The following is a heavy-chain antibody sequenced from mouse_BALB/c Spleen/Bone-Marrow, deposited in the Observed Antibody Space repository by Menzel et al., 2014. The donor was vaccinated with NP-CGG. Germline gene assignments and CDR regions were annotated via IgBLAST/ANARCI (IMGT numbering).Heavy chain of an antibody. CDR1: GFSLTSYG. J-gene: IGHJ4*01. V-gene: IGHV2-9*02. CDR3: ARVYYYAMDY. Sequence: VKLMESGPGLVAPSQSLSITCTVSGFSLTSYGVHWVRQPPGKGLEWLGVIWAGGSTNYNSALMSRLSISKDNSKSQVFLKMNSLQTDDIAMYYCARVYYYAMDYWGQGTSVTVSS. CDR2: IWAGGST.